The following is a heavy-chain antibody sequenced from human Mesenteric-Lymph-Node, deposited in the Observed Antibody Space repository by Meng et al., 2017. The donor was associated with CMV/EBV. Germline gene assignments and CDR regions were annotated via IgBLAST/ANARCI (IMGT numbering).Heavy chain of an antibody. Sequence: SCAISGDSVSSNSAAWNWIRQSPSRGLEWLGRTYYRSKWYNDYAVSVKSRITINPDTSKNQFSLKLSSVTAADTAVYYCARAVGARAYYYYYGMDVWGQGTTVTVSS. V-gene: IGHV6-1*01. J-gene: IGHJ6*02. CDR2: TYYRSKWYN. CDR3: ARAVGARAYYYYYGMDV. CDR1: GDSVSSNSAA. D-gene: IGHD1-26*01.